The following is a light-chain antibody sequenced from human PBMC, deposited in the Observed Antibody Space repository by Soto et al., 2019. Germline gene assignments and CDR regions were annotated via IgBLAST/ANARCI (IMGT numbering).Light chain of an antibody. CDR3: QQRSNWPPVYT. CDR2: DAS. CDR1: QSVSSY. J-gene: IGKJ2*01. Sequence: EIVLTQSPATLSLSPGERATLSCRASQSVSSYLAWYQQKPGQAPRLLIYDASNMATGIPARFNGSGSGTDFTLTISSLEPEDFAVYYCQQRSNWPPVYTFGQGTKLEIK. V-gene: IGKV3-11*01.